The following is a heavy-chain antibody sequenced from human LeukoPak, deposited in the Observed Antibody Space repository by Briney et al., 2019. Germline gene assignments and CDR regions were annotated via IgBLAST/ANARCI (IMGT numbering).Heavy chain of an antibody. CDR2: VNSNSKSI. J-gene: IGHJ4*02. D-gene: IGHD6-19*01. CDR1: GFTFSDYP. Sequence: GGSLRLPCSASGFTFSDYPMNWVRQAPGKGLEWLSYVNSNSKSIYYADSVKGRFTISRDNAKNSLFLQLNSLRAEDTAVYYCARDDSSGWYSLDWGQGTLVTVSS. CDR3: ARDDSSGWYSLD. V-gene: IGHV3-48*01.